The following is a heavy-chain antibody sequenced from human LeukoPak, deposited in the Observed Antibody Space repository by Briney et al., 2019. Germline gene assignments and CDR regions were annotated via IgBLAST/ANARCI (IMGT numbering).Heavy chain of an antibody. CDR2: IRYDGSNK. J-gene: IGHJ4*02. V-gene: IGHV3-30*02. CDR3: AKEKLDCSGGSCYFSLDY. D-gene: IGHD2-15*01. CDR1: GFTFSSYG. Sequence: GGSLRLSCAASGFTFSSYGIHWVRQAPGKGLEWVAFIRYDGSNKYYADSVKGRFTISRDNSKNTLYLQMNSLRAEDTAVYYCAKEKLDCSGGSCYFSLDYWGQGTLVTVSS.